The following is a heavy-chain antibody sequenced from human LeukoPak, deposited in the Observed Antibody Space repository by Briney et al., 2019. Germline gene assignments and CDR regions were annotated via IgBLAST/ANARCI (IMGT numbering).Heavy chain of an antibody. CDR3: ARDSSGWSRDY. J-gene: IGHJ4*02. CDR2: ISSDGSIK. V-gene: IGHV3-33*01. Sequence: GGSLRLSCAVSGFTLSDYGIHWVRQAPGKGLEWVTIISSDGSIKYADSVKGRFTVSRDSSKNTVYLQMNSLRAEDTAIYYCARDSSGWSRDYWGQGTLVTVSS. D-gene: IGHD6-19*01. CDR1: GFTLSDYG.